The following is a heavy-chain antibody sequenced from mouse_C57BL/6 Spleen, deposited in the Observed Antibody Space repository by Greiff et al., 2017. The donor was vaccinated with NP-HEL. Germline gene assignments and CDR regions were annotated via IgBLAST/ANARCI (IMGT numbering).Heavy chain of an antibody. V-gene: IGHV3-6*01. CDR2: ISYDGSN. D-gene: IGHD2-4*01. CDR3: ARGRDYAWYFDV. Sequence: VQLQQSGPGLVKPSQSLSLTCSVTGYSITSGYYWNWIRQFPGNKLEWMGYISYDGSNNYNPSLKNRISITRDTSKNQFFLKLNSVTTEDTATYYCARGRDYAWYFDVWGTGTTVTVSS. J-gene: IGHJ1*03. CDR1: GYSITSGYY.